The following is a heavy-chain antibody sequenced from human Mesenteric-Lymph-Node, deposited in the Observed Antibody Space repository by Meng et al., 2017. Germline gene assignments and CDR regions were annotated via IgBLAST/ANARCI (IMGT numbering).Heavy chain of an antibody. J-gene: IGHJ4*02. Sequence: SETLSLTCSASGYSITSGYYWGWIRQSPGKGLEWIGSIYHSGSTYQNPSLQSRLTLSVDTSKHQFSLKLTSVTAADTAVYFCARGFSSSGWYYFDFWGQGTLVTVSS. CDR2: IYHSGST. CDR3: ARGFSSSGWYYFDF. V-gene: IGHV4-38-2*02. CDR1: GYSITSGYY. D-gene: IGHD6-19*01.